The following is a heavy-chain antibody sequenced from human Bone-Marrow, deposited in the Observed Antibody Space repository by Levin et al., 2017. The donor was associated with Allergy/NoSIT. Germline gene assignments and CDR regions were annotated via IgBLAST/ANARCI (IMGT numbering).Heavy chain of an antibody. J-gene: IGHJ4*02. D-gene: IGHD1-26*01. CDR3: ATARGATEFDS. CDR1: GGSLSGYD. Sequence: AASVKVSCRASGGSLSGYDINWVRQATGQGLEYMGWMSRNSGNTGYAQKFQGRITMARDSATDTFYRELTNLRSADAAMYFCATARGATEFDSWGQGTLLTVSS. CDR2: MSRNSGNT. V-gene: IGHV1-8*02.